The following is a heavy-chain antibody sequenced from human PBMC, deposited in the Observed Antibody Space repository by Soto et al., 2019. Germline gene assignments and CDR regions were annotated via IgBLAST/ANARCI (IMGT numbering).Heavy chain of an antibody. CDR2: VSYEGSTK. V-gene: IGHV3-30*18. Sequence: QVQLVESGGGVVQPGRSLRLSCAASGFTFSSYGMHWVRQAPGKGLEWVAVVSYEGSTKSYADSVEGRFTISRDNFQSTLYLQMNSLRADDTAVYYCAKEMTPITATTLDYWGQGALVTVSS. D-gene: IGHD1-20*01. J-gene: IGHJ4*02. CDR3: AKEMTPITATTLDY. CDR1: GFTFSSYG.